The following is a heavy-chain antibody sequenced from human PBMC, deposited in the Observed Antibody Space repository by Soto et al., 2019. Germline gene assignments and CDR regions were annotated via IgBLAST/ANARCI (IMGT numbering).Heavy chain of an antibody. CDR3: ARVKAAAGTKYNWFDP. Sequence: QVQLVQSGAEVKKPGASVKVSCKASGYTFTSYGISWVRQAPGQGLEWMGWISAYNGNTNYAQKLQGRVTMTTDTSTSTAYMELRSLRSADTAVYYCARVKAAAGTKYNWFDPWGQGTLVTVSS. D-gene: IGHD6-13*01. CDR1: GYTFTSYG. V-gene: IGHV1-18*01. J-gene: IGHJ5*02. CDR2: ISAYNGNT.